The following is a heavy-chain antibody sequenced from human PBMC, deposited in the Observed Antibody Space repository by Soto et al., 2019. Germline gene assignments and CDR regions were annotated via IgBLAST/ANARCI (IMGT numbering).Heavy chain of an antibody. CDR2: VSAYDGTS. Sequence: QVQLVQSGAEVKKPGASVKVSCKASGYTFTRYGISWVRQAPGQGLEWIGWVSAYDGTSKNTQKLQGKVIMTTDTSTTTAYMELRSLRSDDTAVYYCARDWVIYDSGSGYYYGLDVWGQGTTVTVSS. V-gene: IGHV1-18*01. CDR1: GYTFTRYG. CDR3: ARDWVIYDSGSGYYYGLDV. J-gene: IGHJ6*02. D-gene: IGHD3-10*01.